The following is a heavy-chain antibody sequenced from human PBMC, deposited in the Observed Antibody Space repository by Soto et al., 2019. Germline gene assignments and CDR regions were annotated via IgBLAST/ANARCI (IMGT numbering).Heavy chain of an antibody. CDR3: ARNPLIGTTDYGLDD. V-gene: IGHV3-74*01. J-gene: IGHJ6*02. CDR2: INNDGSNT. Sequence: EGQLVESGGGLVQPGGSLRLSCAASGFTFSTYWMHWVRQPPGKGLVCVSRINNDGSNTAYADSVKGRITISRDNAQGPLYLPMNSLRAENTAVYYCARNPLIGTTDYGLDDWGQGTKV. CDR1: GFTFSTYW. D-gene: IGHD1-7*01.